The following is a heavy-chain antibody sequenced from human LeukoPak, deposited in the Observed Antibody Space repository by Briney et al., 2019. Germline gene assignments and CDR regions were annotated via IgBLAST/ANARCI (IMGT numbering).Heavy chain of an antibody. J-gene: IGHJ4*02. V-gene: IGHV3-21*01. Sequence: SLRLXXXXSGXXFSSXNMNWVRQAPGKGLEWVSSISSSSSYRYYADSVKGRFTISRDNAKNSLYLQMNSLRAEDTAVYYCAVSSGWYYFDYWGQGTLVTVSS. CDR1: GXXFSSXN. CDR3: AVSSGWYYFDY. D-gene: IGHD6-19*01. CDR2: ISSSSSYR.